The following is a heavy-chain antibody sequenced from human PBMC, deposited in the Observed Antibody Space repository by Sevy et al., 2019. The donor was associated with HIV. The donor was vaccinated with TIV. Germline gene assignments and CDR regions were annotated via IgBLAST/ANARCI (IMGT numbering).Heavy chain of an antibody. D-gene: IGHD3-16*02. Sequence: GGSLRLSCAASGFTFSSYAMHWVRQAPGKGLEWVAVISYDGSNKYYADSVKGRFTISRDNSKNTLYLQMYSLRAEDTAVYYCARDGGYYDYVWGSYRYTGPNYYYYYGMDVWGQGTTVTVSS. CDR3: ARDGGYYDYVWGSYRYTGPNYYYYYGMDV. CDR2: ISYDGSNK. J-gene: IGHJ6*02. V-gene: IGHV3-30*04. CDR1: GFTFSSYA.